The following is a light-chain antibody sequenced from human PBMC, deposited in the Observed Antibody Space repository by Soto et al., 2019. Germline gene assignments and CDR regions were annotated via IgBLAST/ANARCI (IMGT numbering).Light chain of an antibody. Sequence: DIQMNQSPSSLSASVGDRVTITCRASQSISSYLNWYQQKPGKAPKLLIYAASSLQSGVPSRFSGSGSGTDFTLTISSLQPEDFATYYCQQSSFGPGTKVDIK. CDR2: AAS. CDR1: QSISSY. V-gene: IGKV1-39*01. CDR3: QQSS. J-gene: IGKJ3*01.